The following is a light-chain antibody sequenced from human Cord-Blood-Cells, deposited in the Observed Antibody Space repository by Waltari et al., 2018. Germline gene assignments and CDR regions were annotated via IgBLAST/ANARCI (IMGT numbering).Light chain of an antibody. CDR3: QKYNSALFT. V-gene: IGKV1-27*01. Sequence: DLQMTQSPSSLSASVGDRVPITCRASQGISNYLAWYQQKPGKVPKLLIYAASTLQSGVPSRFSGSGSGTDFTLTISSLQPEDVATYYCQKYNSALFTFGPGTKVDIK. CDR2: AAS. J-gene: IGKJ3*01. CDR1: QGISNY.